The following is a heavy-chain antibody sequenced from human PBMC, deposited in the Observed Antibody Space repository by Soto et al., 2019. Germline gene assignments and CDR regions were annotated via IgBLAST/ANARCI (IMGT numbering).Heavy chain of an antibody. CDR3: GRVMIGTSRHTDSDY. CDR2: IDYNGVT. D-gene: IGHD2-2*01. CDR1: GASISSRDYY. V-gene: IGHV4-39*01. Sequence: SETLSLTCSVSGASISSRDYYWGWIRQTPGKGLEWIGNIDYNGVTYYNPSLKGRVTVSKDTSKNQFSLKVASVTAADTAIYYCGRVMIGTSRHTDSDYWGQGTQVTVSS. J-gene: IGHJ4*02.